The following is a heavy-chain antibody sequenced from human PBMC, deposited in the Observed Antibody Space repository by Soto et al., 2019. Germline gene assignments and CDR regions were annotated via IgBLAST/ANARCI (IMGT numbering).Heavy chain of an antibody. CDR2: IWYDGSNK. V-gene: IGHV3-33*01. CDR1: GFTFSSYG. Sequence: QVQLVESGGGVVQPGRSLRLSCAASGFTFSSYGMHWVRQAPGKGLEWVAVIWYDGSNKYYADSVKGRFTISRDNSKNTLYLQMNSLRAEDTAVYYCARYGDSDDAFDFWGQGTMVTVSS. CDR3: ARYGDSDDAFDF. J-gene: IGHJ3*01. D-gene: IGHD4-17*01.